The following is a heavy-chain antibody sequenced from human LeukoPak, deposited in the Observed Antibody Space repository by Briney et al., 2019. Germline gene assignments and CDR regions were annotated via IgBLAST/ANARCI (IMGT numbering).Heavy chain of an antibody. J-gene: IGHJ4*02. CDR2: IYYSGST. Sequence: SETLSLTCTVSGGSISSSSYYWGWIRQPPGKGLEWIGYIYYSGSTNYNPSLKSRVTISVDTSKNQFSLKLSSVTAADTAVYYCASSSGGSYPMSFDYWGQGTLVTVSS. D-gene: IGHD1-26*01. CDR3: ASSSGGSYPMSFDY. V-gene: IGHV4-61*05. CDR1: GGSISSSSYY.